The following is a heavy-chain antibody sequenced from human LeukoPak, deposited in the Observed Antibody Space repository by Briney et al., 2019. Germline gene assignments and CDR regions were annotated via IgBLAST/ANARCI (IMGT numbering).Heavy chain of an antibody. V-gene: IGHV1-18*01. CDR2: ISAYNGNT. J-gene: IGHJ4*02. Sequence: GESLKISCKGSGYSFTSYGISWVRQAPGQGLEWMGWISAYNGNTNYAQKLQGRVTMTTDTSTSTAYMELRSLRSDDTAVYYCARESGRTAMVFDYWGQGTLVTVSS. CDR1: GYSFTSYG. CDR3: ARESGRTAMVFDY. D-gene: IGHD5-18*01.